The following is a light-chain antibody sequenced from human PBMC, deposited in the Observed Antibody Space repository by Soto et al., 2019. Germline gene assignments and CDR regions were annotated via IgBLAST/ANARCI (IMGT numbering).Light chain of an antibody. CDR3: QQLNSYPSLG. CDR1: QGISSY. CDR2: AAS. J-gene: IGKJ4*01. V-gene: IGKV1-9*01. Sequence: DIQLTQSPSFLSASVGDRVTITCRASQGISSYLAWYQQKPGKAPKLLIYAASTLQSGVPSRFSGSGSGTEFTLPISSLQPEDFATYYCQQLNSYPSLGFGGGNKVEIK.